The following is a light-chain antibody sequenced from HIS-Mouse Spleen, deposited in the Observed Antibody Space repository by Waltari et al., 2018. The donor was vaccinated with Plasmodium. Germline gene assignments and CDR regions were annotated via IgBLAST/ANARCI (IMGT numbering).Light chain of an antibody. CDR2: LGS. V-gene: IGKV2-28*01. CDR1: QSLMHSNVYNY. CDR3: MQALQTPYT. Sequence: DIVMTQSPLSLPVTPGEPASISCRSTQSLMHSNVYNYLDWYLQKPGQSPQLLIDLGSNRASGVPDRFSGSGSGTDFTLKISRVEAEDVGVYYCMQALQTPYTFGQGTKLEIK. J-gene: IGKJ2*01.